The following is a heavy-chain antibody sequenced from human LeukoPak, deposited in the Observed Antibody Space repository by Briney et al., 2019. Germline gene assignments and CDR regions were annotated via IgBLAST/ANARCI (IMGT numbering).Heavy chain of an antibody. D-gene: IGHD3-22*01. CDR3: ARDLRVFYYDSSGSSLAY. Sequence: SVKVSCKASGGTFSSYAISWVRQAPGQGLEWMGGIIPIFGTANYAQKFQGRVTITADKSTSTAYMELSSLRSDDTAVYYCARDLRVFYYDSSGSSLAYWGQGTLVTVSS. V-gene: IGHV1-69*06. CDR2: IIPIFGTA. CDR1: GGTFSSYA. J-gene: IGHJ4*02.